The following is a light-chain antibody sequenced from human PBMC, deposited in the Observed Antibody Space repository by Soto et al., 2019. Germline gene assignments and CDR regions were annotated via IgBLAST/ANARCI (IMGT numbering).Light chain of an antibody. CDR2: DTS. J-gene: IGKJ4*01. CDR3: QQRNKWPPVT. CDR1: QSVTSNY. V-gene: IGKV3D-20*02. Sequence: EIVLTQSPVTLSLSPGERATLSCRASQSVTSNYLAWYQQKPGQAPGLLIYDTSTRASGVPDRFSGSGSGTDFTLTISSLEPEDFAVYYCQQRNKWPPVTFGGGTKVDI.